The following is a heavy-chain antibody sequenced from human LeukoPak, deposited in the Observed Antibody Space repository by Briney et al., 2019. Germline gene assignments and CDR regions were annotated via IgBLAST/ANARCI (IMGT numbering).Heavy chain of an antibody. V-gene: IGHV4-34*01. CDR3: ARRRQWLAYYFDY. D-gene: IGHD6-19*01. J-gene: IGHJ4*02. CDR2: INHSGST. Sequence: PSETLSLTCAVYGGSFSGYYWSWIRQPPGKGLEWIGEINHSGSTNYNPSLKSRVTISVDTSKNQFSLKLSSVTAADTAVYYCARRRQWLAYYFDYWGQGTLVTVPS. CDR1: GGSFSGYY.